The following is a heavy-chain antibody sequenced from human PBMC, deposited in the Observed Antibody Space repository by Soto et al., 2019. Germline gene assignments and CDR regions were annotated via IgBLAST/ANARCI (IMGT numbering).Heavy chain of an antibody. V-gene: IGHV1-69*06. CDR1: GGTFSSYA. D-gene: IGHD3-3*01. CDR2: IIPIFGTA. Sequence: SVKVSCKASGGTFSSYAISWVRQAPGQGPEWMGGIIPIFGTANYAQKFQGRVTITADKSTSTAYMELSSLRSEDTAVYYCARVGITIFGVVIIGRMDVWGQGTTVTVSS. CDR3: ARVGITIFGVVIIGRMDV. J-gene: IGHJ6*02.